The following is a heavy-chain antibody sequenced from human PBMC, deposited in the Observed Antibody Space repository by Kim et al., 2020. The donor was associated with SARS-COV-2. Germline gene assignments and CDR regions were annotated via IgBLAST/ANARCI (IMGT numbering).Heavy chain of an antibody. CDR2: IWYDGSNK. V-gene: IGHV3-33*01. CDR3: ARDYSETKWLLGHFDY. Sequence: GGSLRLSCAASGFTFSSYGMHWVRQAPGKGLEWVAVIWYDGSNKYYADSVKGRFTISRDNSKNTLYLQMNSLRAEDTAVYYCARDYSETKWLLGHFDYWGQGTLVTVSS. D-gene: IGHD3-22*01. CDR1: GFTFSSYG. J-gene: IGHJ4*02.